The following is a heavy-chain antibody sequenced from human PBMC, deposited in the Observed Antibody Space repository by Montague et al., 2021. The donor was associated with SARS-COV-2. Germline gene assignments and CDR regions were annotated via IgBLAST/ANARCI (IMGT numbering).Heavy chain of an antibody. Sequence: SLRLSCAASGFSFSSYWMHWVRQAPGKGLVWVSRINSDGSSTSYADSVKGRFTISRDNAKNTLYLQMNSLRAEDTVVYYCVFLGGHFDYWGQGTLVTVSS. J-gene: IGHJ4*02. D-gene: IGHD3-16*01. V-gene: IGHV3-74*01. CDR2: INSDGSST. CDR1: GFSFSSYW. CDR3: VFLGGHFDY.